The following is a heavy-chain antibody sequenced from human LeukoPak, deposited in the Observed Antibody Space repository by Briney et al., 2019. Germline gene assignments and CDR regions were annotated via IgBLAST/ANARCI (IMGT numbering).Heavy chain of an antibody. CDR2: INHSGST. Sequence: SETLSLTCAVYGGSFSGYYWSWIRQPPGKGLEWIGEINHSGSTNYNPSLKSRVTISVDTSKNQFSLKLSSVTAADMAVYYCARDTVVVTAIHYYYYMDVWGKGTTVTVSS. V-gene: IGHV4-34*01. CDR1: GGSFSGYY. CDR3: ARDTVVVTAIHYYYYMDV. J-gene: IGHJ6*03. D-gene: IGHD2-21*02.